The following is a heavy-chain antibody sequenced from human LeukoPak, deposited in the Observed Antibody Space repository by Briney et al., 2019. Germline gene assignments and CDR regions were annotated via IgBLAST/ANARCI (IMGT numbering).Heavy chain of an antibody. CDR3: ARVGHGSGSP. CDR2: INHSGST. Sequence: TWGSLRLSCAASGFTLSSHSMNWIRQPPGKGLEWIGEINHSGSTNYNPSLKSRVTISVDTSKNQFSLKLSSVTAADTAVYYCARVGHGSGSPWGQGTLVTVSS. CDR1: GFTLSSHS. D-gene: IGHD3-10*01. V-gene: IGHV4-34*01. J-gene: IGHJ4*02.